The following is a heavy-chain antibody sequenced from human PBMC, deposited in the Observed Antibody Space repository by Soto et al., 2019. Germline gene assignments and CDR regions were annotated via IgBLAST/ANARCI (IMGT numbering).Heavy chain of an antibody. Sequence: QVQLQQSGPGLVMPSQTLSLTCAISGDSVSSNRAAWNWMRHSPSRGLEWLGRTYYRSKWYNDSAGSVRSRIIINPDTSKTQFSLQLNSVTPEDTAVYYCARAPSCDTLDYWGQGTLVTVSS. D-gene: IGHD2-21*02. J-gene: IGHJ4*02. CDR3: ARAPSCDTLDY. V-gene: IGHV6-1*01. CDR2: TYYRSKWYN. CDR1: GDSVSSNRAA.